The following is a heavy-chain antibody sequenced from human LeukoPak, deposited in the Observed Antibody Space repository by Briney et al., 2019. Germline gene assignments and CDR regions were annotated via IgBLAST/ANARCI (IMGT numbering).Heavy chain of an antibody. CDR2: IIPIFGTA. Sequence: ASVKVSCKASGGTFSSYAISWVRQAPGQGLEWMGGIIPIFGTANYAQKFQGRVTITTDESTSTAYMELSSLRSEDTAVYYCASARPHISRRYCSSTSCSQPFDYWGQGTLVTVSS. CDR3: ASARPHISRRYCSSTSCSQPFDY. V-gene: IGHV1-69*05. D-gene: IGHD2-2*01. J-gene: IGHJ4*02. CDR1: GGTFSSYA.